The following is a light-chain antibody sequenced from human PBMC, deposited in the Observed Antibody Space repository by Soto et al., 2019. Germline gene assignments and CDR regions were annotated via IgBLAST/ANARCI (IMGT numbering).Light chain of an antibody. J-gene: IGLJ3*02. Sequence: QSVLTQPASVSGSPGQSITISCTGTSSDVGSYNLVSWFQQHPGKAPKLMIYECSKRPSGFSNRFSGSKSGNTASLTISGLQSEDEADYDCSSYTTASTLRVFGGGTKLTVL. CDR1: SSDVGSYNL. CDR3: SSYTTASTLRV. CDR2: ECS. V-gene: IGLV2-14*02.